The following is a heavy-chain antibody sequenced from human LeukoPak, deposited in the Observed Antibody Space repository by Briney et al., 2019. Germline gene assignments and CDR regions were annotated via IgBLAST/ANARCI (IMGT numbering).Heavy chain of an antibody. CDR3: ARDRGVGAPYRGSDAFDI. CDR1: GGSIRTSY. D-gene: IGHD1-26*01. J-gene: IGHJ3*02. V-gene: IGHV4-4*07. CDR2: IYSSGST. Sequence: SETLSLTCTVSGGSIRTSYWSWIRQPAGKGLEWIGRIYSSGSTNYNPSLKSRVTISVDTSKNQFSLKLSSVTAADTAVYYCARDRGVGAPYRGSDAFDIWGQGTMVTVSS.